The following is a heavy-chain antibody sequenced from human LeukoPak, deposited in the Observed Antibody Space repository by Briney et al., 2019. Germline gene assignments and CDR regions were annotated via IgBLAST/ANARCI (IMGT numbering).Heavy chain of an antibody. CDR3: ASRATTERGVSYGLDY. D-gene: IGHD5-18*01. J-gene: IGHJ4*02. CDR1: GFTFSRYH. V-gene: IGHV3-21*01. CDR2: ISTSRNYI. Sequence: GGSLTLSCVVSGFTFSRYHMNWVRQAPGRGREGVSSISTSRNYIYYADSVTGRFTISRDSAKNSLYLQMNSLRAEDTAVYYCASRATTERGVSYGLDYWGQGTLVTVSS.